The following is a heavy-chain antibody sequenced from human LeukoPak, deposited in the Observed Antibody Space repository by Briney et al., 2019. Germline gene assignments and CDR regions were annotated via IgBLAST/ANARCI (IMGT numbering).Heavy chain of an antibody. D-gene: IGHD3-9*01. CDR1: GCSISSYY. V-gene: IGHV4-59*01. CDR2: IYYSGST. Sequence: SETLSLICTVSGCSISSYYLSWIRQPPGKGLEWIGYIYYSGSTNYNPSLKSRVTISVDTSKNQYSLKLSSVTAADTAVYYCARDNNILTGFDYWAQGTLVTVSS. CDR3: ARDNNILTGFDY. J-gene: IGHJ4*02.